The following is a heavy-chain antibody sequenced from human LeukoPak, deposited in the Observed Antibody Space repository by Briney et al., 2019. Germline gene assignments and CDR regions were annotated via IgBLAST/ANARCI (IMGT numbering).Heavy chain of an antibody. J-gene: IGHJ4*02. CDR3: AKDPQKWESYFDY. Sequence: PGGSLRLSCAASGFTFSSYGMHWFRQAPAKGLEWVAFIRYDGSNKYYADSVKGRFTISRDNSKNTLYLQMNSLRAEDTAVYYCAKDPQKWESYFDYWGQGTLVTVSS. V-gene: IGHV3-30*02. D-gene: IGHD1-26*01. CDR2: IRYDGSNK. CDR1: GFTFSSYG.